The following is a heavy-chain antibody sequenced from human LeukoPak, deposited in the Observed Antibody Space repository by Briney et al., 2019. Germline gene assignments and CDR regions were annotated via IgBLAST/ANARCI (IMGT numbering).Heavy chain of an antibody. V-gene: IGHV4-59*01. CDR3: ARYVWGSYPTFEDY. CDR2: IYYSGST. CDR1: GGSISIYY. Sequence: SETLSLTCTVSGGSISIYYWSWIRQPPGKGLEWIGYIYYSGSTNCNPSLKSRVTISVDTSKNQFSLKLSSVTAADTAVYYCARYVWGSYPTFEDYWGQGTLVTVSS. J-gene: IGHJ4*02. D-gene: IGHD3-16*02.